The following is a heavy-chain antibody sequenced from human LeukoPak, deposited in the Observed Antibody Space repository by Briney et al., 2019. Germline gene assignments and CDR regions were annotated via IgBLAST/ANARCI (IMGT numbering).Heavy chain of an antibody. CDR2: ISAYNGNT. Sequence: ASVKVSCKASGYTFTSYGISWVRQAPGQGLEWMGWISAYNGNTNYAQKLQGRVTMTTDTSTSTAYMELRSLRSDDTAVYYCARDQARPGYSSSWYVFGDYWGQGTLVTVSS. J-gene: IGHJ4*02. V-gene: IGHV1-18*01. D-gene: IGHD6-13*01. CDR3: ARDQARPGYSSSWYVFGDY. CDR1: GYTFTSYG.